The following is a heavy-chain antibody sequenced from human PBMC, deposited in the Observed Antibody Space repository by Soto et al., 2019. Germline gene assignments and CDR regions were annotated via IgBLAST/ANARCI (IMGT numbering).Heavy chain of an antibody. CDR3: ARGGQQLVRDYYYGMDV. J-gene: IGHJ6*02. CDR2: IKQDGSEK. V-gene: IGHV3-7*01. Sequence: EVQLVESGGGLVQPGGSLRLSCAASGFTFSSYWMSWVRQAPGKGLEWVANIKQDGSEKYYVDSVKGRFTISRDNAKNSLYLQMNRLRAEDTAVYYGARGGQQLVRDYYYGMDVWGQGTTVTVSS. D-gene: IGHD6-13*01. CDR1: GFTFSSYW.